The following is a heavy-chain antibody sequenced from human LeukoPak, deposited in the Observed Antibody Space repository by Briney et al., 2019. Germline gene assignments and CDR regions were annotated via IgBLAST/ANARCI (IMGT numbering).Heavy chain of an antibody. CDR1: GDSISSNEW. Sequence: SETLSLTCTVSGDSISSNEWWSWVRQPPGKGLEWIGEVFHSGSTNFNPSLKSRVTISIDKSKNQFSLEVTSVTAADTAIYYCARDLAVAGTNYFDFWGQGVLVTVSS. J-gene: IGHJ4*02. V-gene: IGHV4-4*02. D-gene: IGHD6-19*01. CDR3: ARDLAVAGTNYFDF. CDR2: VFHSGST.